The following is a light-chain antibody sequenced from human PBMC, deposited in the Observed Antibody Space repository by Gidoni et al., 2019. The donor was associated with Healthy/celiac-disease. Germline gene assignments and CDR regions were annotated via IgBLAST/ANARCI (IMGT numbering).Light chain of an antibody. Sequence: DIQMTQSPSSLSASVGERVTITCRASQGISNSLAWYQQKPVKAPKLLLYAASRLESGVPSRFSGSGSRTDYTLTISRLQPEEFATYYCQQYYSTPRTFGQGTKVEIK. CDR1: QGISNS. CDR3: QQYYSTPRT. CDR2: AAS. J-gene: IGKJ1*01. V-gene: IGKV1-NL1*01.